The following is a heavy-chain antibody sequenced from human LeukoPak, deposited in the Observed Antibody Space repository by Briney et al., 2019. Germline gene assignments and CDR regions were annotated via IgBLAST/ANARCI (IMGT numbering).Heavy chain of an antibody. V-gene: IGHV3-23*01. Sequence: PGESLRLSCAASGFTFSSYAMSWVRQAPGKGLEWVSAISGGGGSTYYADSVKGRFTISRDNSKNTLYLQMNSLRAEDTAVYYCAKVRYSSSSFDYWGQGTLVTVS. J-gene: IGHJ4*02. D-gene: IGHD6-13*01. CDR2: ISGGGGST. CDR1: GFTFSSYA. CDR3: AKVRYSSSSFDY.